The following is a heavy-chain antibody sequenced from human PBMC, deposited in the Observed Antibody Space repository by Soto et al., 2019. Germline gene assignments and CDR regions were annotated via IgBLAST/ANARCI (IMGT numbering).Heavy chain of an antibody. J-gene: IGHJ5*02. D-gene: IGHD6-6*01. CDR2: ISAYNGNT. V-gene: IGHV1-18*04. CDR1: GYTFTSYG. Sequence: DSVKVSCKASGYTFTSYGISWLRQSAGQGLEWMGWISAYNGNTNYAQKLQGRVTMTTDTYTSTAYMELRSLRSDDTAVYYCARDWGSSSGRWFDPWGQGTLVTVSS. CDR3: ARDWGSSSGRWFDP.